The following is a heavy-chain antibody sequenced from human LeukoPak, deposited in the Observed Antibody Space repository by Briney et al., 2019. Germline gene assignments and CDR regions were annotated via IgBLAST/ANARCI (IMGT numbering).Heavy chain of an antibody. J-gene: IGHJ6*02. Sequence: SETLSLTCTVSGGSISSSSYYWGWIRQPPGEGLEWIGSIYYSGSTYYNPSLKSRVTISVDTSKNQFSLKLSSVTAADTAVYYCASPYCSGGSCYPGPYYGMDVWGQGTTVTVSS. D-gene: IGHD2-15*01. V-gene: IGHV4-39*01. CDR1: GGSISSSSYY. CDR3: ASPYCSGGSCYPGPYYGMDV. CDR2: IYYSGST.